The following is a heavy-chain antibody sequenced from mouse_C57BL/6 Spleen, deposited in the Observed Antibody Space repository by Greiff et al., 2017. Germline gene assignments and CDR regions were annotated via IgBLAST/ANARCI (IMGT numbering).Heavy chain of an antibody. CDR1: GYTFTSYW. V-gene: IGHV1-64*01. CDR2: IHPNSGST. D-gene: IGHD1-1*01. Sequence: QVQLQQPGAELVKPGASVKLSCKASGYTFTSYWMHWVKQRPGQGLEWIGMIHPNSGSTNYNEKFKSKATLTVDKSSSTAYMQFSSLTSEDSAVYYCATFTTVYAMDYWGQGTSVTVSS. CDR3: ATFTTVYAMDY. J-gene: IGHJ4*01.